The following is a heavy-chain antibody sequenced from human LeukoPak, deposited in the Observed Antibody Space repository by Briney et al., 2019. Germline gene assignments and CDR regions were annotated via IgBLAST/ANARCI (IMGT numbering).Heavy chain of an antibody. Sequence: ASVKVSCKASGYTFTSYAMHWVRQAPGQRLEWMGWINAGNGNTKYSQEFQGRVTITRDTSASTAYMELSSLRSEDMAVYYCARDLSSSWYAGGFDPWGQGTLVTVSS. CDR3: ARDLSSSWYAGGFDP. J-gene: IGHJ5*02. D-gene: IGHD6-13*01. CDR1: GYTFTSYA. CDR2: INAGNGNT. V-gene: IGHV1-3*03.